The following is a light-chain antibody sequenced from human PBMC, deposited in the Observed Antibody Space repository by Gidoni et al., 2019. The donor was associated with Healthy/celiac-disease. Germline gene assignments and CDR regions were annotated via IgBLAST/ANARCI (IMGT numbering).Light chain of an antibody. Sequence: QSVLTQPPSTSGTPGQRVTISCSGSSSNIGSNTVNWYQQLPGTAPKLLIYSNNQRPSGVPVRFSGSKSRTSASLAISGLQSEDEADYYCAAWDDSLNGRVFGGGTKLTVL. V-gene: IGLV1-44*01. CDR1: SSNIGSNT. CDR2: SNN. J-gene: IGLJ2*01. CDR3: AAWDDSLNGRV.